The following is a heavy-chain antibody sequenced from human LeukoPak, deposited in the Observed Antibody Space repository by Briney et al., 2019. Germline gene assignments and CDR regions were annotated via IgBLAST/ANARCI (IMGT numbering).Heavy chain of an antibody. V-gene: IGHV3-30*15. CDR2: ISYDGSNK. J-gene: IGHJ5*02. Sequence: GRSLRLSCAASGFTFSSYAMHWVRQAPGKGLEWVAVISYDGSNKYYADSVKGRFTISRDNSKNTLYLQMSSLRAEDTAVYYCARGRYDYGDYWFDPWGQGTLVTVSS. CDR1: GFTFSSYA. CDR3: ARGRYDYGDYWFDP. D-gene: IGHD4-17*01.